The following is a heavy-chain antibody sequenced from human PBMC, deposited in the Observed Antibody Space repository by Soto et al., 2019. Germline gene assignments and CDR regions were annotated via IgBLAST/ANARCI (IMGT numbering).Heavy chain of an antibody. J-gene: IGHJ5*02. V-gene: IGHV1-46*01. CDR3: AREDAGYYYDSSGPFDP. Sequence: ASVKVSWKASGYTFTSYYMHWVRQAPGQGLEWMGIINPSGGSTSYAQKFQGRVTMTRDTSTSTVYMELSGLRSEDTAVYYCAREDAGYYYDSSGPFDPWGQGTLVTVSS. CDR1: GYTFTSYY. CDR2: INPSGGST. D-gene: IGHD3-22*01.